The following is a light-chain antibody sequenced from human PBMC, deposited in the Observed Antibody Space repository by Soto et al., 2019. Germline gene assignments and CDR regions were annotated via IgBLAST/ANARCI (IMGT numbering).Light chain of an antibody. Sequence: EIVLTQSPGTLSLSPGERATLSCRASQRGFSSYLAWYQQTPGQAHRLLIYGASSRATGIPDRFSGSGSGRHCTLTIRTQEPEDLAVYFCQQYGNSPRTFGQGTKLEIK. CDR3: QQYGNSPRT. CDR2: GAS. J-gene: IGKJ1*01. V-gene: IGKV3-20*01. CDR1: QRGFSSY.